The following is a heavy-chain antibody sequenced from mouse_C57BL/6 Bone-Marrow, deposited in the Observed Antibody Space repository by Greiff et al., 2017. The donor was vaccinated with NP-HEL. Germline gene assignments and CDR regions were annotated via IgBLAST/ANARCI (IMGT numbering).Heavy chain of an antibody. J-gene: IGHJ2*01. Sequence: QVQLKESGAELARPGASVKLSCKASGYTFTSYGISWVKQRTGQGLEWIGEIYPRSGNTYYNEKFKGKATLTADNSSSTAYMELRSLTSEDSAVYFCARWALRRRVDYWGQGTTLTVSS. V-gene: IGHV1-81*01. CDR3: ARWALRRRVDY. CDR2: IYPRSGNT. D-gene: IGHD2-12*01. CDR1: GYTFTSYG.